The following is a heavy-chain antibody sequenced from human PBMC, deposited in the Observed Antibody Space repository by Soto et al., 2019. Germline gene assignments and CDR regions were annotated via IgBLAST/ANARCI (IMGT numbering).Heavy chain of an antibody. D-gene: IGHD3-10*01. CDR3: AIDFRAGGIGEFDP. CDR2: ASTDGSNK. V-gene: IGHV3-30-3*01. CDR1: GFTFSNYA. J-gene: IGHJ5*02. Sequence: QVQLVESGGGVVQPGRSLRLSCAASGFTFSNYAMHWVRQAPAKGLEWVAVASTDGSNKYYADSVKGRFTISRDNSKNTLYLQINSLSAEDTSVYYCAIDFRAGGIGEFDPWGQGSLVTVSS.